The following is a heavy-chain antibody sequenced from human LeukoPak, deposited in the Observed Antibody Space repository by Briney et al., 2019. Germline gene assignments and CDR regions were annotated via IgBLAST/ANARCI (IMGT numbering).Heavy chain of an antibody. CDR3: ANEGFLTGYPLDY. J-gene: IGHJ4*02. D-gene: IGHD3-9*01. Sequence: GGSLRLSCAASGFTFSSYSMNWVRQAPGKGLEWVSSISSSSSYIYYADSVKGRFTISRDNAKNSLYLQMNSLRAEDTAVYYCANEGFLTGYPLDYWGQGTLVTVSS. V-gene: IGHV3-21*01. CDR1: GFTFSSYS. CDR2: ISSSSSYI.